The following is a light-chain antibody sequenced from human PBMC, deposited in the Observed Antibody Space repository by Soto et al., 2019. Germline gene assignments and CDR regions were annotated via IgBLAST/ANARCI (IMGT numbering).Light chain of an antibody. CDR2: RAS. V-gene: IGKV1-5*03. J-gene: IGKJ4*01. Sequence: DIQMTQSPSALSASVGDRVTITCRASHSISNWLAWYQQKPGKAPKLLIYRASSLQSGVPPRFSCGGSGTEFTLTISSLQPDDVATYYCQQYNTFLTFGGGTKVEIK. CDR3: QQYNTFLT. CDR1: HSISNW.